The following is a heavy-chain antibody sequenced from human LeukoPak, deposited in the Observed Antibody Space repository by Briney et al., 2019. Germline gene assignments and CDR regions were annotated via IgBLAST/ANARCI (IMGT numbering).Heavy chain of an antibody. CDR2: ISSSGSTI. Sequence: PGGSLRLSCAASGFTFSSYEMNWVRQAPGKGLEWVSYISSSGSTIYYADSVKGRFTISRDSAKNSLYLQMNSLRAEDTAVYYCARDSSSWYRTFDYWGQGTLVTVSS. V-gene: IGHV3-48*03. D-gene: IGHD6-13*01. CDR1: GFTFSSYE. J-gene: IGHJ4*02. CDR3: ARDSSSWYRTFDY.